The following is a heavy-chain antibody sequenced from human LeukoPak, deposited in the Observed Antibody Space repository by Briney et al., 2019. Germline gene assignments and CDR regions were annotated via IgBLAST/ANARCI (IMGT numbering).Heavy chain of an antibody. J-gene: IGHJ6*02. Sequence: GGSLRLSCAAPGFTFRSYDMHWVRQAPGKGLEWVAGISYDGSNKYCADSVKGRFTISRDNSKNTLYLQMNSLRDEDTALYYCAKGGRNHYDSSGFYTMDVWGQGTTVTVSS. V-gene: IGHV3-30*18. CDR3: AKGGRNHYDSSGFYTMDV. CDR1: GFTFRSYD. D-gene: IGHD3-22*01. CDR2: ISYDGSNK.